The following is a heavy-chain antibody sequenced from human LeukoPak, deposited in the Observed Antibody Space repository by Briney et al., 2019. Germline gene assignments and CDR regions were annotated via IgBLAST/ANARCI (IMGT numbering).Heavy chain of an antibody. CDR3: ASSYYDFWSGYSLSYYFDY. Sequence: GGSLRLSCAASGFTFSSYEMNWVRQAPGKGLEWVSYISSSGSTTYYADSVKGRFTISRDNAKNSLYLQMNSLRAEDTAVYYCASSYYDFWSGYSLSYYFDYWGQGTLVTVSS. D-gene: IGHD3-3*01. J-gene: IGHJ4*02. V-gene: IGHV3-48*03. CDR2: ISSSGSTT. CDR1: GFTFSSYE.